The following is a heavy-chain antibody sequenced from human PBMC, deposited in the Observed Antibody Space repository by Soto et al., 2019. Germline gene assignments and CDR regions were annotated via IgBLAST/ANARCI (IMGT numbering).Heavy chain of an antibody. V-gene: IGHV4-34*01. CDR2: INHSGST. J-gene: IGHJ4*02. CDR1: GGSFSGYY. Sequence: QVQLQQWGAGLLKPSETLSLTCAVYGGSFSGYYWSWIRQPPGKGLEWIGEINHSGSTNYNPSLKSRVTISVDTSKNQFSLKLSSVTAADTAVYYCAREDYGGNDYWGQVTLVTVSS. D-gene: IGHD4-17*01. CDR3: AREDYGGNDY.